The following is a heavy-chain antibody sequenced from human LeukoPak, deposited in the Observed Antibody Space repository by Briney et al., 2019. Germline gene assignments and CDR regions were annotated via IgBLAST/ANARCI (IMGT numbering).Heavy chain of an antibody. D-gene: IGHD3-10*01. CDR2: ISGSGGNT. J-gene: IGHJ4*02. CDR3: AKVVLMVRGTFDY. V-gene: IGHV3-23*01. Sequence: GTSLRLSCAASGFTFSTYAMSWVRQAPGKGLEWVSGISGSGGNTYYADSVKGRFTISRDNSKNTLYLQMNSLRAEDTAVYYCAKVVLMVRGTFDYWGQGTLVTVSS. CDR1: GFTFSTYA.